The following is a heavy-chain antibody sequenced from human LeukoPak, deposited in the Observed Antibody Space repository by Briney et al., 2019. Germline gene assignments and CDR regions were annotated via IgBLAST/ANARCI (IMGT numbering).Heavy chain of an antibody. CDR1: GGSFSGYY. J-gene: IGHJ4*02. V-gene: IGHV4-34*01. CDR2: INHSGST. Sequence: KTSETLSLTCAVYGGSFSGYYWSWIRQPPGKGLEWIGEINHSGSTNYNPSLKSRVTISVDTSKNQFSLKLSSVTAADTAVYYCARGHQIIVGATATNYTFDYWGQGTLVTVSS. D-gene: IGHD1-26*01. CDR3: ARGHQIIVGATATNYTFDY.